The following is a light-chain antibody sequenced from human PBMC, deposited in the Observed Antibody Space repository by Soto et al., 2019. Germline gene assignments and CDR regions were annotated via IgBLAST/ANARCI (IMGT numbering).Light chain of an antibody. CDR3: AAWDDGMTGSV. CDR1: SSNIGRNT. V-gene: IGLV1-44*01. CDR2: NNN. J-gene: IGLJ1*01. Sequence: QSALTQPPSASGTPGQRVTISCSGSSSNIGRNTVNWYQQVPGTAPKLLIYNNNQRPSGVPDRFSGSKSGTSASLAIIGLQSEDEADYYCAAWDDGMTGSVFGAGTKVTVL.